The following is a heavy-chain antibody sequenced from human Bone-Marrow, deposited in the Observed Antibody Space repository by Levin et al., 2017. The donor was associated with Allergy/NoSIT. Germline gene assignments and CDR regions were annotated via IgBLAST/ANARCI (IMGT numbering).Heavy chain of an antibody. Sequence: GESLKISCAASGFTFSSYSMNWVRQAPGKGLEWVSSISSSSSYIYYADSVKGRFTISRDNAKNSLYLQMNSLRAEDTAVYYCASSGITAMDLNDYWGQGTLVTVSS. J-gene: IGHJ4*02. D-gene: IGHD5-18*01. V-gene: IGHV3-21*01. CDR1: GFTFSSYS. CDR2: ISSSSSYI. CDR3: ASSGITAMDLNDY.